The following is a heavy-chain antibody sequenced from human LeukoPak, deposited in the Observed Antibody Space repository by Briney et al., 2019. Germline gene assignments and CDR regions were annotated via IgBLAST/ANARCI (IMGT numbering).Heavy chain of an antibody. Sequence: SVKVSCKASGGTFSSYAISWVRQAPGQGLEWMGGIIPIFGTANYAQKFQGRVTITADESTSTAYVELSSLRSEDTAVYYCARGGWLQSEDNYYFGYWGQGTLVTVSS. CDR3: ARGGWLQSEDNYYFGY. D-gene: IGHD5-24*01. V-gene: IGHV1-69*01. CDR2: IIPIFGTA. CDR1: GGTFSSYA. J-gene: IGHJ4*02.